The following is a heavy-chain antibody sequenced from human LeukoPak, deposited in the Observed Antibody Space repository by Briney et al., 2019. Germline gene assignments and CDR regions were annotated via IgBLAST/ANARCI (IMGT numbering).Heavy chain of an antibody. V-gene: IGHV4-34*01. Sequence: SETLSLTCAVYGGSFSGYYWSWIRQPPGKGLEWIGEINHSGSTNYNPSLKSRVTISVDTSKNQFSLKLSSVTAADTAVYYCARGRAPAAIKFAPWGQGTLVTVSS. D-gene: IGHD2-2*01. J-gene: IGHJ5*02. CDR3: ARGRAPAAIKFAP. CDR2: INHSGST. CDR1: GGSFSGYY.